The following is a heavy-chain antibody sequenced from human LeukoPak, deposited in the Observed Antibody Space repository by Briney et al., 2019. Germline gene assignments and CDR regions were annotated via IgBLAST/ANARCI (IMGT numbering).Heavy chain of an antibody. CDR3: AVERSGSSPSD. D-gene: IGHD3-3*01. CDR1: GFTFSTNA. V-gene: IGHV3-30-3*01. CDR2: ISYDGDYK. Sequence: PGGPLRLSCAASGFTFSTNAMHWVRQAPGKGLEWVSVISYDGDYKKYTDSVKGRFTISRDNSKNTLYLQMNSLRAEDTALYYCAVERSGSSPSDWGQGTLVTVSS. J-gene: IGHJ4*02.